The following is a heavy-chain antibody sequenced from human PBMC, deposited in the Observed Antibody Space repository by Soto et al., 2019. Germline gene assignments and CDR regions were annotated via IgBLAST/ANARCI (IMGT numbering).Heavy chain of an antibody. V-gene: IGHV1-3*01. J-gene: IGHJ3*02. Sequence: WASVKVSCKASGYTFTSYAMHWVRQAPGQRLEWMGWINAGNGNTKYSQKFQGRVTITRDTSASTAYMELSSLRSEDTAVYYCARGGSVYASDIWGQGTLVTLSS. CDR1: GYTFTSYA. CDR3: ARGGSVYASDI. D-gene: IGHD3-16*01. CDR2: INAGNGNT.